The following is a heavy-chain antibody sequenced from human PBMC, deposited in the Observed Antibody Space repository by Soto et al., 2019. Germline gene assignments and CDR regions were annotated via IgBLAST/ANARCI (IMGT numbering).Heavy chain of an antibody. V-gene: IGHV3-9*01. J-gene: IGHJ6*02. CDR2: ISWNSGTI. CDR1: GFTFDEYG. Sequence: EVQLVESGGGLVQPGRSLRLYCGASGFTFDEYGMHWVRQAPGKGLEWVSGISWNSGTIGYADSVKGRFTISRDNAKNSLYLQMSSLRAEDTALYYCAKGTGGTANGMDVWGQGTTVTVSS. D-gene: IGHD2-21*02. CDR3: AKGTGGTANGMDV.